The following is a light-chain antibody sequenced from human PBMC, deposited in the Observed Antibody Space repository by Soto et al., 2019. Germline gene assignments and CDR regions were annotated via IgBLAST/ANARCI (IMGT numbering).Light chain of an antibody. CDR3: SSYADFNNVL. CDR1: SSDGGNSNF. V-gene: IGLV2-8*01. Sequence: QSALTQPPSASGSPGQSVTISCTGTSSDGGNSNFISWYQHYPGKAPKLMIYEVTKRPSGVPDRFSGSKSGNIVSLTVSGLQGEDEANYYCSSYADFNNVLFGGGTKLTVL. CDR2: EVT. J-gene: IGLJ3*02.